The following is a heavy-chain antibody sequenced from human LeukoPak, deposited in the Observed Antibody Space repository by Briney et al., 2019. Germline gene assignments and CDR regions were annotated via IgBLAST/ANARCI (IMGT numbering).Heavy chain of an antibody. CDR2: ISSSGSTI. CDR1: GFTFSDYY. J-gene: IGHJ4*02. V-gene: IGHV3-11*04. CDR3: ANGPTSSGYFYYFDY. Sequence: GGSLRLSCAASGFTFSDYYMSWIRQAPGKGLEWVSYISSSGSTIYYADSVKGRFTISRDNSKNTLYLQMNTLRVEDTAVYYCANGPTSSGYFYYFDYWGQGTLVTVSS. D-gene: IGHD3-22*01.